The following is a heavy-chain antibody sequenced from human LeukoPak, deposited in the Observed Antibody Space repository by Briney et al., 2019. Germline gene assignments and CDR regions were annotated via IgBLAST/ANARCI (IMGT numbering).Heavy chain of an antibody. CDR2: ISAYNGNT. CDR1: GYTFTRYG. CDR3: ASPLYCGGDCSSADAFDI. Sequence: ASVKVSCKASGYTFTRYGISWVRQAPGQGLEWMGWISAYNGNTNYAQKLQGRVTMTTDTSTSTAYMELRSLRSDDTAVYYCASPLYCGGDCSSADAFDIWGQGTMVTVSS. D-gene: IGHD2-21*01. J-gene: IGHJ3*02. V-gene: IGHV1-18*01.